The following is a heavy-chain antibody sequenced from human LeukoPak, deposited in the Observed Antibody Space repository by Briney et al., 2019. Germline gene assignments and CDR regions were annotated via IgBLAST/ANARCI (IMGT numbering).Heavy chain of an antibody. V-gene: IGHV3-23*01. J-gene: IGHJ4*02. CDR3: ARDGAELLWFGELLRYFDY. CDR2: ISGSGGST. CDR1: GFTFSSYA. Sequence: GGSLRLSCAASGFTFSSYAMSWVRQAPGKGLEWVSAISGSGGSTYYADSVKGRFTISRDNSKNTLYLQMNSLRAEDTAVYYCARDGAELLWFGELLRYFDYWGQGTLVTVSS. D-gene: IGHD3-10*01.